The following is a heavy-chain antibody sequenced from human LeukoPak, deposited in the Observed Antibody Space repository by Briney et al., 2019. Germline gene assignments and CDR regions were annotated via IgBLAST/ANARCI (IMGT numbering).Heavy chain of an antibody. Sequence: GGSLRLSCAASGFTFSDYYMSWIRQAPGKGLEWVSYISSSGSTIYYADSVKGRFTISRDNAKNSLYLQMNSLRAEDTAVYYCARERYDFDHHHGGWLCYFDYWGQGTLVTVSS. CDR3: ARERYDFDHHHGGWLCYFDY. CDR2: ISSSGSTI. D-gene: IGHD3-3*01. CDR1: GFTFSDYY. V-gene: IGHV3-11*04. J-gene: IGHJ4*02.